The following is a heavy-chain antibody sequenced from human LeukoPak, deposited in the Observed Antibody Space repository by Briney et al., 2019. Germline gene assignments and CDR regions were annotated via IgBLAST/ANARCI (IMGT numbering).Heavy chain of an antibody. CDR1: GFTFSDYY. V-gene: IGHV3-11*04. CDR2: ISSSGSTI. Sequence: PGGSLRLSCAASGFTFSDYYMSWIRQAPGKGLEWVSYISSSGSTIYYADSVKGRFTISRDNAKNSLYLQMNGLRAGDTAVYYCARGLYYGSAQPWGFDPWGQGTLVTVSS. D-gene: IGHD3-10*01. CDR3: ARGLYYGSAQPWGFDP. J-gene: IGHJ5*02.